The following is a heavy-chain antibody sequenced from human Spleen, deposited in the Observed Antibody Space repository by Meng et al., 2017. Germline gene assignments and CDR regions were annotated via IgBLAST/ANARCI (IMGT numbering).Heavy chain of an antibody. CDR2: ISWNGGNI. V-gene: IGHV3-9*03. D-gene: IGHD3-10*01. J-gene: IGHJ4*02. CDR3: AKSYGSGSLFYYFDY. Sequence: SLKISCAASGFAFDDYAMHWVRQAPGKGLEWASGISWNGGNIDYADSVKGRFTISRDNARNSLYLQMNSLRAEDMALYYCAKSYGSGSLFYYFDYWGQGTLVTVSS. CDR1: GFAFDDYA.